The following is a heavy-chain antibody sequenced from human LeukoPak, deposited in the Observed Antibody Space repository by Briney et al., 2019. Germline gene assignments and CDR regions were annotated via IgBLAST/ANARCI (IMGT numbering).Heavy chain of an antibody. CDR1: GGSISSCY. Sequence: SETLSLTCIVSGGSISSCYWSWIRQPPGKGLEWIGYIYYSGSTNYNPSLKSRVTISLDTSKNQFSLKLSSVTAADTAVYYCARDKRYYDSSAMDVWGQGTTVTVSS. D-gene: IGHD3-22*01. V-gene: IGHV4-59*01. CDR2: IYYSGST. CDR3: ARDKRYYDSSAMDV. J-gene: IGHJ6*02.